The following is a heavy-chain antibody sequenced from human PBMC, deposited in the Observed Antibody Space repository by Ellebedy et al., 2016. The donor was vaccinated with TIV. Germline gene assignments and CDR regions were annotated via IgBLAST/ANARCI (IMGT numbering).Heavy chain of an antibody. CDR3: VRDLTNPLKGDY. J-gene: IGHJ4*02. D-gene: IGHD2-8*01. Sequence: AASVKVSCKASGYIFTGYYIHWVRQVPGQGLEWMAWINPNNGDTAFAQSLRGRVTLTTDTSISTAYMELSTLTSHDTAVYYCVRDLTNPLKGDYWGQGTLVTVSS. CDR1: GYIFTGYY. V-gene: IGHV1-2*02. CDR2: INPNNGDT.